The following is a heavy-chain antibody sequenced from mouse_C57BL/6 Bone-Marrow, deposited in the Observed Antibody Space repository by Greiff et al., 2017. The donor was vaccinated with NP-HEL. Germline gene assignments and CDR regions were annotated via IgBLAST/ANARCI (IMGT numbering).Heavy chain of an antibody. CDR2: IDPSDSYT. CDR3: AREDYYGSPFAY. V-gene: IGHV1-50*01. CDR1: GYTFTSYW. Sequence: QVQLQQPGAELVMPGASVKLSCKASGYTFTSYWMQWVKQRPGQGLEWIGEIDPSDSYTNYNQKFKGKATLTVDTSSSTAYMQLSSLTSEDSAVYYCAREDYYGSPFAYWGQGTLVTVSA. J-gene: IGHJ3*01. D-gene: IGHD1-1*01.